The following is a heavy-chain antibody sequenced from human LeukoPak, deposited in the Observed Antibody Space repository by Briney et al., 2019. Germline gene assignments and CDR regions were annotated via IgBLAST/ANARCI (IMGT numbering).Heavy chain of an antibody. CDR1: GYTFTSYG. D-gene: IGHD6-13*01. J-gene: IGHJ5*02. CDR3: ARGNSIAAAGIMNWFDP. V-gene: IGHV1-18*01. Sequence: ASVKVSCKASGYTFTSYGISWVRQAPGQGLEWMGWISAYNGNTNYAQKLQGRVTMTTDTSTSTAYMELRSLRSDDTAVYYCARGNSIAAAGIMNWFDPWGQGTLVTVSS. CDR2: ISAYNGNT.